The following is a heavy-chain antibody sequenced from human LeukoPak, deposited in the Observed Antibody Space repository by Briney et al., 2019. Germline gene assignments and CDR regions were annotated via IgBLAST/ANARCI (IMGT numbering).Heavy chain of an antibody. V-gene: IGHV4-4*07. D-gene: IGHD4-17*01. CDR1: GGSISSYY. Sequence: SETLSLTCTVSGGSISSYYWSWIRQPAGKGLEWIGRIYTSGSTNYNPSLKSRVTMSVDTSKNQFSLKLSSVTAADTAVHYCARDVGTVTTDNWFDPWGQGTLVTVSS. J-gene: IGHJ5*02. CDR2: IYTSGST. CDR3: ARDVGTVTTDNWFDP.